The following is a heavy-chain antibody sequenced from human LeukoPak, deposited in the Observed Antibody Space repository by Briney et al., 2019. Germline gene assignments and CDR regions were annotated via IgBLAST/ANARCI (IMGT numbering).Heavy chain of an antibody. D-gene: IGHD3-16*02. CDR1: GGSFSGYY. CDR2: INHSGST. CDR3: ARARIMITFGGVIVIGPSDY. Sequence: SETLSLTCAVYGGSFSGYYWSWIRQPPGKGLEWIWEINHSGSTNYNPSLKSRVTIPVDTSKNQFSLKLSSVTAADTAVYYCARARIMITFGGVIVIGPSDYWGQGTLVTVSS. J-gene: IGHJ4*02. V-gene: IGHV4-34*01.